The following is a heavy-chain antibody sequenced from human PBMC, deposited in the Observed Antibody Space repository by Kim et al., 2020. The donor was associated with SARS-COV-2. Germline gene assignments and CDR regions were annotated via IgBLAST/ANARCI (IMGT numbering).Heavy chain of an antibody. CDR2: ISGSGGST. CDR1: GFTFSSYA. Sequence: GGSLRLSCAASGFTFSSYAMSWVRQAPGKGLEWVSAISGSGGSTYYADSVKGRFTISRDNSKNTLYLQMNSLRAEDTAVYYCAKDEKQLVLFRRSGWFDPWGQGTLVTVSS. V-gene: IGHV3-23*01. D-gene: IGHD6-6*01. CDR3: AKDEKQLVLFRRSGWFDP. J-gene: IGHJ5*02.